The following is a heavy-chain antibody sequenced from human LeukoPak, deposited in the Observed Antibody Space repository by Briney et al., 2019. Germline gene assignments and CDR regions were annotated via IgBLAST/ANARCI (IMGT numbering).Heavy chain of an antibody. J-gene: IGHJ4*02. CDR3: AREGYGGNSGRDY. V-gene: IGHV3-53*01. Sequence: GGSLRLSCAASGFTVSSNYMSWVRQAPGKGLEWVSVIYSGGNTYYADSVKGRFTISRDNSKNTLYLQKNSLRAEDTAVYYCAREGYGGNSGRDYWGQGTLVTVSS. D-gene: IGHD4-23*01. CDR1: GFTVSSNY. CDR2: IYSGGNT.